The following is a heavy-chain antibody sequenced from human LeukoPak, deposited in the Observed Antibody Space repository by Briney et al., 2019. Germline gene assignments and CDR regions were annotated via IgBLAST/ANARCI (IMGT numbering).Heavy chain of an antibody. D-gene: IGHD3-16*01. Sequence: RPGGSLRLSCAASGFTFSGYWMHWVRQVPGKGLVWVSRLNTDGSSTSYADSVKGRFTISRDNAKNTLYLQMNSLRAEDTAVYYCARDDAFRGVAMDVWGQGTTVTVSS. CDR1: GFTFSGYW. V-gene: IGHV3-74*01. CDR2: LNTDGSST. J-gene: IGHJ6*02. CDR3: ARDDAFRGVAMDV.